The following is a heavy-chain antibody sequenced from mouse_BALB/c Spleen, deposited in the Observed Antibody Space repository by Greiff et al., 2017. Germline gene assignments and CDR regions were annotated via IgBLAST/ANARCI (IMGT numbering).Heavy chain of an antibody. CDR2: IRNKANGYTT. V-gene: IGHV7-3*02. D-gene: IGHD2-10*02. Sequence: EVQVVESGGGLVQPGGSLRLSCATSGFTFTAYYMSWVRQPPGKALAWLGFIRNKANGYTTEYSASLKGLFTISRDNSQSILYLQMNTLRAEDSATYYRARASSYGKYVAWLAYWGEGNVVTV. CDR3: ARASSYGKYVAWLAY. J-gene: IGHJ3*01. CDR1: GFTFTAYY.